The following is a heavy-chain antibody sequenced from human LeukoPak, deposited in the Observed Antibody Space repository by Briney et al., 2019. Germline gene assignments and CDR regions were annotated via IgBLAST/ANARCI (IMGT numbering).Heavy chain of an antibody. J-gene: IGHJ5*02. V-gene: IGHV1-2*02. D-gene: IGHD3-10*01. CDR2: INPNSGGT. Sequence: GASVKVSCKASGYTFTGYYMHWVRQAPGQGLEWMGWINPNSGGTNYAQKFQGRVTMTRDTSISTAYMELSRLRSDDTAVYYCARDGPGSYYKNWFDPWGQGTLVTVSS. CDR1: GYTFTGYY. CDR3: ARDGPGSYYKNWFDP.